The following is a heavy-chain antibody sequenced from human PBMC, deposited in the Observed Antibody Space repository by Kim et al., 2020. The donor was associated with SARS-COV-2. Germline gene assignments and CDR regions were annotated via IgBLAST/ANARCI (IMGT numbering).Heavy chain of an antibody. V-gene: IGHV4-39*07. CDR2: FHYSGST. J-gene: IGHJ6*02. D-gene: IGHD3-9*01. CDR3: TRDSSHFDLLTDNYYYYGMDV. Sequence: SETLSLTCTVSGASISSSSYYWGWIRQPPGKGLDWIGSFHYSGSTYYNPSLKSRVTISLDTSKNQFSLKLRSVTAADTAMYYCTRDSSHFDLLTDNYYYYGMDVWGQGTSVTVS. CDR1: GASISSSSYY.